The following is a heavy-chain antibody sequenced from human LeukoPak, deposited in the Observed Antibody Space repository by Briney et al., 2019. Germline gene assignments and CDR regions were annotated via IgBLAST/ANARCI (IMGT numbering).Heavy chain of an antibody. V-gene: IGHV3-30-3*01. J-gene: IGHJ4*02. CDR1: GFTFSSNA. Sequence: PGRSLRLSCAASGFTFSSNAMNWVRQAPGKGPEWVAVISYDGSNKYYADSVKGRFTISRDNSKNTLYLQMNSLRAEDTAVYYCAREKTHYWGSDYWGQGTLVTVSS. CDR2: ISYDGSNK. CDR3: AREKTHYWGSDY. D-gene: IGHD7-27*01.